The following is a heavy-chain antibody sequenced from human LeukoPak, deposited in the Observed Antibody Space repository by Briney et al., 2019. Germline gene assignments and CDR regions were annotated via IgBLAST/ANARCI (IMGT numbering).Heavy chain of an antibody. V-gene: IGHV5-51*01. CDR3: ARQDTAMVLDAFDI. J-gene: IGHJ3*02. CDR2: IYPGDSDT. CDR1: GYTFTSYW. Sequence: GESLKISCKGSGYTFTSYWIGWVRQMPGKGLEWMGIIYPGDSDTRYSPSFQGQVTVSADKSISTAYLQWSSLKAPDTAMYYCARQDTAMVLDAFDIWGQGTMVTVSS. D-gene: IGHD5-18*01.